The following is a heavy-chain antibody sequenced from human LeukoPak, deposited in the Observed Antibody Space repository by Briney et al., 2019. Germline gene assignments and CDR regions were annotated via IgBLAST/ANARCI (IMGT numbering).Heavy chain of an antibody. Sequence: ASVKVSCKASGDTFSGYYIHWVRQAPGQGLEWMGWISAYNGNTNYAQKLQGRVTMTTDTSTSTAYMELRSLRSDDTAVYYCARLWFGELSVDPWGQGTLVTVSS. CDR3: ARLWFGELSVDP. CDR2: ISAYNGNT. J-gene: IGHJ5*02. CDR1: GDTFSGYY. V-gene: IGHV1-18*04. D-gene: IGHD3-10*01.